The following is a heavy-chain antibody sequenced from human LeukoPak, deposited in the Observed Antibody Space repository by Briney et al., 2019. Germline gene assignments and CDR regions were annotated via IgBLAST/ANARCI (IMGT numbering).Heavy chain of an antibody. CDR2: INPNSGGT. Sequence: ASVKVSCKASGYTFTGYYMHWVRQAPGQGLEWMGRINPNSGGTNYAQKFQGRVTMTRDTSISTAYMELNRLRSDDTAVYYCASTEEADLVIFGYWGQGTLVTVSS. J-gene: IGHJ4*02. V-gene: IGHV1-2*06. CDR3: ASTEEADLVIFGY. CDR1: GYTFTGYY. D-gene: IGHD1-14*01.